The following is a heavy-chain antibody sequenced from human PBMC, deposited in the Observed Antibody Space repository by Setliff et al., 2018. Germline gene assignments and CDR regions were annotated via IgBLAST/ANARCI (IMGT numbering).Heavy chain of an antibody. J-gene: IGHJ5*02. D-gene: IGHD5-18*01. CDR2: INTDNGNT. V-gene: IGHV1-3*04. CDR1: GYTFTKNA. Sequence: GASVKVSCKASGYTFTKNAIHWLRQAPGQRPEWMGWINTDNGNTRYSQNSQDRVTITRDTSATTAFVELSSLRSDDTAVYFCARGSRPLWGAWGQGTLVTVSS. CDR3: ARGSRPLWGA.